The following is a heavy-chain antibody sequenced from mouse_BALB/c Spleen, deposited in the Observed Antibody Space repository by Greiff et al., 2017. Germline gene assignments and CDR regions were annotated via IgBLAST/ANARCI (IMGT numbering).Heavy chain of an antibody. CDR2: ISYSGST. CDR3: ARYKGGSGYFYAMDY. CDR1: GDSITSGY. J-gene: IGHJ4*01. V-gene: IGHV3-8*02. D-gene: IGHD3-1*01. Sequence: EVKLQESGPSLVKPSQTLSLTCSVTGDSITSGYWNWIRKFPGNKLEYMGYISYSGSTYYNPSLKSRISITRDTSKNQYYLQLNSVTTEDTATYYCARYKGGSGYFYAMDYWGQGTSVTVSS.